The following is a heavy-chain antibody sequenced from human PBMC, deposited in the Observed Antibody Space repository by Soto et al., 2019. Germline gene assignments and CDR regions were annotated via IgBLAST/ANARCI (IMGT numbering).Heavy chain of an antibody. J-gene: IGHJ5*02. CDR3: ARVVGALGHWFDP. CDR2: ISAYNGNT. D-gene: IGHD1-26*01. CDR1: GYTFTSYG. Sequence: QVQLEQSGAEVKKPGASVKVSCKASGYTFTSYGISWVRQAPGQGLEWMGRISAYNGNTNYAQKLQGRVTMTTDTATSTAYVALRSLRSDDTAVYYCARVVGALGHWFDPWGQGTLVTVSS. V-gene: IGHV1-18*01.